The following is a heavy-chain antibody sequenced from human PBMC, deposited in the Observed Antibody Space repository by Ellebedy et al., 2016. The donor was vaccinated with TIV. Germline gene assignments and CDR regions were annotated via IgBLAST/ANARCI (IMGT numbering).Heavy chain of an antibody. CDR2: MGYGTANI. J-gene: IGHJ6*02. Sequence: GGSLRLSCEASGFTLSNFGMHWVRQSPGKGLEWVAVMGYGTANIYYAASVKGRFTISRDNSKNTLYLQMNSLRAEDTAVYYCARSRYDGGMDVWGQGTTVTVSS. D-gene: IGHD3-22*01. V-gene: IGHV3-33*01. CDR3: ARSRYDGGMDV. CDR1: GFTLSNFG.